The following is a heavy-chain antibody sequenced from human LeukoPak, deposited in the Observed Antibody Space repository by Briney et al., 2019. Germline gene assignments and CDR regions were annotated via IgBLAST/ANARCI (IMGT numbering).Heavy chain of an antibody. J-gene: IGHJ3*02. D-gene: IGHD3-22*01. Sequence: GRSLRLSCAASGFTFSSYAMHWVRQAPGKGLEWVAVISYDGSNKYYADSVKGRFTISRDNSKNTLYLQMNSLRAEETAVYYCARDGYDSRAFDIWGQGTMVTVSS. CDR2: ISYDGSNK. V-gene: IGHV3-30*01. CDR1: GFTFSSYA. CDR3: ARDGYDSRAFDI.